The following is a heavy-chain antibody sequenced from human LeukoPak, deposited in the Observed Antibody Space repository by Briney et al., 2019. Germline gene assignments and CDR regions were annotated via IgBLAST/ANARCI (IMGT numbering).Heavy chain of an antibody. J-gene: IGHJ5*02. CDR1: GYRFTSYW. CDR2: IYPGDSDT. CDR3: ARIGDPPSYNHFDP. D-gene: IGHD5-24*01. Sequence: PGESLKISCKGSGYRFTSYWIGWVRQLPGKGLEWMGIIYPGDSDTRYSPSFQGQVTISADKSISTAYLQWSSLKASDSAMYYCARIGDPPSYNHFDPWGQGTLVTVSS. V-gene: IGHV5-51*01.